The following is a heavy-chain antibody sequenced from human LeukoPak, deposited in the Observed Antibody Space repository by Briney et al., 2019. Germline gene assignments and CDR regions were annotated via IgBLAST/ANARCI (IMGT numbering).Heavy chain of an antibody. CDR3: AGEKRDYGDLRHY. CDR2: IYYSGST. V-gene: IGHV4-31*03. J-gene: IGHJ4*02. Sequence: SETLSLTCTVSGGSMSSGGYYWSWIRQHPGKGLEWIGYIYYSGSTYYNPSLKSRVTISVDTSKNQFSLKLSSVTAADTAVYYCAGEKRDYGDLRHYWGQGTLVTVSS. CDR1: GGSMSSGGYY. D-gene: IGHD4-17*01.